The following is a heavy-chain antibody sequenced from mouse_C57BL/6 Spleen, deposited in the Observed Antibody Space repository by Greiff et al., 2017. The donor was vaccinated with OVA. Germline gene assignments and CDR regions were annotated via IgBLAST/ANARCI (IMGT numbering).Heavy chain of an antibody. J-gene: IGHJ4*01. CDR1: GFTFSDFY. D-gene: IGHD2-4*01. CDR3: ARDACNDYDENYAMDY. V-gene: IGHV7-1*01. CDR2: SRNKANDYTT. Sequence: EVKVVESGGGLVQSGRSLRLSCATSGFTFSDFYMEWVRQAPGKGLEWIAASRNKANDYTTEYSASVKGRFIVSRDTSQSILYRQMNALRAEDTAIYYCARDACNDYDENYAMDYWGQGTSVTVSS.